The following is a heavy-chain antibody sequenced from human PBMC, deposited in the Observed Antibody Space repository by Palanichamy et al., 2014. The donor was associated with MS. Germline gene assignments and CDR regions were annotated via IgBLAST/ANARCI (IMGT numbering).Heavy chain of an antibody. J-gene: IGHJ4*02. D-gene: IGHD3-16*01. CDR2: IKSNFDAGTT. V-gene: IGHV3-15*01. Sequence: EVQLVESGGDLVKPGGSLRVSCEASGFTFKDAWMSWVRQAPGKGLEWVGRIKSNFDAGTTDYAAPVKGRFTISRDDSKNTLYLQMNSLKIEDTAVYYCQGYIWGTFPRLDYWGPGTMVTVSS. CDR3: QGYIWGTFPRLDY. CDR1: GFTFKDAW.